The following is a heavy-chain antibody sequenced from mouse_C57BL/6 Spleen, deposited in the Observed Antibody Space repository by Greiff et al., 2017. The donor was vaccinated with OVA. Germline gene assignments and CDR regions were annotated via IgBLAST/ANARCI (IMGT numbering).Heavy chain of an antibody. CDR1: GYSFTGYY. J-gene: IGHJ3*01. D-gene: IGHD2-3*01. CDR2: INPSTGGT. Sequence: DVHLVESGPELVKPGASVKISCKASGYSFTGYYMNWVKQSPEKSLEWIGEINPSTGGTTYNQKFKAKATLTVDKSSSTAYMQLKSLTSEDSAVYYCARDGLWGQGTLVTVSA. CDR3: ARDGL. V-gene: IGHV1-42*01.